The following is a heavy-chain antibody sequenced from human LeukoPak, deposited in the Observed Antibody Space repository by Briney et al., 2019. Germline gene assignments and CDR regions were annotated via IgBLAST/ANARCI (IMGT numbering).Heavy chain of an antibody. V-gene: IGHV3-11*01. CDR1: GFTFSDYY. J-gene: IGHJ3*02. CDR3: ARADYGDYVDDAFDI. CDR2: ISSSGSTI. D-gene: IGHD4-17*01. Sequence: GGSLRLSCAASGFTFSDYYMSWIRQAPGKGLEWVSYISSSGSTIYYADSVKGRFTISRDNAENSLYLQMNSLRAEDTAVYYCARADYGDYVDDAFDIWDQGTMVTVSS.